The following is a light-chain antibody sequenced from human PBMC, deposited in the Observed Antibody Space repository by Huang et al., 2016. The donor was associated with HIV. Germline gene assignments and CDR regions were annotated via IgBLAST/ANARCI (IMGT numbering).Light chain of an antibody. CDR3: QQYNNWPPTWT. CDR2: GAS. Sequence: EIVMTQSPATLSLSPGERATLSCRASQSVGSNLAWYQQKPGQAPRLVIYGASTRTTGTPARFSGSGSGTEFTLTISSRQSEDFAVYSCQQYNNWPPTWTFGQGTKVEIK. J-gene: IGKJ1*01. CDR1: QSVGSN. V-gene: IGKV3-15*01.